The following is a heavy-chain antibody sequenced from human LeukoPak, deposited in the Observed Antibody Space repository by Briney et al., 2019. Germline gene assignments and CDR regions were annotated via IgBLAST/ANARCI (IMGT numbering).Heavy chain of an antibody. CDR2: IYHSGST. V-gene: IGHV4-30-2*01. CDR1: GGSISSGGYY. CDR3: ARGRDTAMVTAHYGMDV. Sequence: SQTLSLTCTVSGGSISSGGYYWSWIRQPPGKGLEWIGYIYHSGSTYYNPSLKSRVTISVDRSKNQFSLKLSSVTAADTAVYYCARGRDTAMVTAHYGMDVWGQGTTVTVSS. D-gene: IGHD5-18*01. J-gene: IGHJ6*02.